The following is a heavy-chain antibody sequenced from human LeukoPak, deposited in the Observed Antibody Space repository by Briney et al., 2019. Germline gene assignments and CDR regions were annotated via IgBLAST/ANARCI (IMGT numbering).Heavy chain of an antibody. CDR3: AREEGPSSGYSYGLFDY. CDR1: GYTFTGYY. CDR2: INPNSGGT. V-gene: IGHV1-2*02. Sequence: GASVKVSCKASGYTFTGYYMHWVRQAPGQGLEWMGWINPNSGGTNYAQKFQGRVTMTRDASISTAYMELSRLRSDDTAVYYCAREEGPSSGYSYGLFDYWGQGTLVTVSS. D-gene: IGHD5-18*01. J-gene: IGHJ4*02.